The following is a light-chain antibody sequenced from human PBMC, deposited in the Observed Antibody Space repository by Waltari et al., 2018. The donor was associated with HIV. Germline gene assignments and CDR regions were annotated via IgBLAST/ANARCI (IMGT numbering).Light chain of an antibody. CDR1: SSNLGSNY. Sequence: QSVLTQPPSASGAPGPRVTIPCSGSSSNLGSNYVYWYQQLPGTAPNLLIDRNNQRPSGGPDRCSGSKSGTSASLAISGLRSEDEADYYCAAWTDSRYVVFGGGTKLTVL. CDR3: AAWTDSRYVV. V-gene: IGLV1-47*01. CDR2: RNN. J-gene: IGLJ2*01.